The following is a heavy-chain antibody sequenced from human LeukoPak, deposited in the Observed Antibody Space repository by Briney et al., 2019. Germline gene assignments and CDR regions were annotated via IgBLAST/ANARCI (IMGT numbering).Heavy chain of an antibody. CDR3: AKAPTVTTDYYFDY. CDR1: GFTFSSYA. D-gene: IGHD4-17*01. Sequence: GGSLRLSCAASGFTFSSYAMSWVRQAPGKGLEWVSAISGSGGSTYYADSVKGRFTISGDNSKNTLYLQMNSLRAEDTAVYYCAKAPTVTTDYYFDYWGQGTLVTVSS. J-gene: IGHJ4*02. CDR2: ISGSGGST. V-gene: IGHV3-23*01.